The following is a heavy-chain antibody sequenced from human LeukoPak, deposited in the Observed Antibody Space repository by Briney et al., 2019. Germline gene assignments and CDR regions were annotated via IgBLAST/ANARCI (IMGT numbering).Heavy chain of an antibody. Sequence: ASVKVSCKASGYTFTGYYMHWVRQAPGQGLEGMGWINPNSGGTNYAQKFQGRVTMTRDTSISTAYMELSRLRSDDTAVYFCARSSYYGSGVGWFDPWGQGTLVTVSS. CDR3: ARSSYYGSGVGWFDP. V-gene: IGHV1-2*02. CDR1: GYTFTGYY. CDR2: INPNSGGT. D-gene: IGHD3-10*01. J-gene: IGHJ5*02.